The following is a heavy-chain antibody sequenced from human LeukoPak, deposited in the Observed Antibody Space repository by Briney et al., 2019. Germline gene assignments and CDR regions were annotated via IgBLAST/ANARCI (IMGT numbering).Heavy chain of an antibody. CDR1: GGSISSGGYS. Sequence: SETLSLTCAVSGGSISSGGYSWSWIRQPPGKGXEWIGYIYHSGXXYYNXXLKSRVTISVDRSKIQFSLKLSSVTAADTAVYYCARDSYGGVDYWGQGTLVTVSS. D-gene: IGHD2-21*01. V-gene: IGHV4-30-2*01. CDR2: IYHSGXX. J-gene: IGHJ4*02. CDR3: ARDSYGGVDY.